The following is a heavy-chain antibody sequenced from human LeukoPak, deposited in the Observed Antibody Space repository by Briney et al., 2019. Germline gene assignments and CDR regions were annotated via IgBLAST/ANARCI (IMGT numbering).Heavy chain of an antibody. V-gene: IGHV3-23*01. CDR2: ISGSGGST. CDR1: GFTFSSYA. D-gene: IGHD6-13*01. J-gene: IGHJ1*01. Sequence: GGSLRLSCAASGFTFSSYAMSWVRQAPGKGLEWVSAISGSGGSTYYADSVKGRFTISRDNSKNTLYLQMNSLRAEDTAVYYWAKDRAAKGDSSIAAGYFQHWGQGTLVTVSS. CDR3: AKDRAAKGDSSIAAGYFQH.